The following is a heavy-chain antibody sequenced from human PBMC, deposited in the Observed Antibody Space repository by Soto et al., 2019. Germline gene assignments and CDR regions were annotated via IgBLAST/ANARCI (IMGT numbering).Heavy chain of an antibody. J-gene: IGHJ4*02. Sequence: EVQLLESGGGLVQPGGSLRLSCAASGFTFNNYAMTWVRQAPGKGLEWVSAISGGGDTTSYADSVKGRFTVSRDGSKNTLYLHMGSMRAEDTAVYYCAKGRGGSGSLTPRVDFWGQGTLVTVSS. V-gene: IGHV3-23*01. CDR1: GFTFNNYA. CDR3: AKGRGGSGSLTPRVDF. D-gene: IGHD3-10*01. CDR2: ISGGGDTT.